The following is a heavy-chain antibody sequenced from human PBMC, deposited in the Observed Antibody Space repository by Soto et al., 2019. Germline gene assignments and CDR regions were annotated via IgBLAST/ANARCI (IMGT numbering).Heavy chain of an antibody. CDR1: GGTFSSYA. D-gene: IGHD4-4*01. CDR2: IIPIFGTA. J-gene: IGHJ6*02. Sequence: SVKVSCKASGGTFSSYAISWVRQAPGQGPEWMGGIIPIFGTANYAQKFQGRVTITADESTSTAYMELSSLRSEDTAVYYCARVSLTTVTTYYYYGMDVWGQGTTVTVSS. V-gene: IGHV1-69*13. CDR3: ARVSLTTVTTYYYYGMDV.